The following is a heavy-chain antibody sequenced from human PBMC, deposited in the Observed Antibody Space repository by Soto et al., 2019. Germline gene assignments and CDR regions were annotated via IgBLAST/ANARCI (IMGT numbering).Heavy chain of an antibody. Sequence: EVQLVESGGGLVQPGGSLRLSCAASGFTFSSYSMNWVRQAPGKGLEWVSYISSSSSTIYYADSVKGRFTISRDNAKNSLYLQMNSLRDEDTAVYYCARDGMGRDIVVVDEPQEFDYWGQGTLVTVSS. CDR1: GFTFSSYS. CDR2: ISSSSSTI. CDR3: ARDGMGRDIVVVDEPQEFDY. D-gene: IGHD2-2*01. J-gene: IGHJ4*02. V-gene: IGHV3-48*02.